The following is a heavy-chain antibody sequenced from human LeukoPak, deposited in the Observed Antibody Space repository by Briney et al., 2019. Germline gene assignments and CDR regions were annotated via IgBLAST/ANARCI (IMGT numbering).Heavy chain of an antibody. J-gene: IGHJ6*03. CDR1: GFTFSSYA. V-gene: IGHV3-30*04. CDR2: ISYDGSNK. Sequence: GRSLRLSCAASGFTFSSYAMHWVRQAPGKGLEWVAVISYDGSNKYYADSVKGRFTISRDNSKNTLYLQMNSLRAEDTAVYYCAREGHYYYYMDVWGKGTTVTVSS. CDR3: AREGHYYYYMDV.